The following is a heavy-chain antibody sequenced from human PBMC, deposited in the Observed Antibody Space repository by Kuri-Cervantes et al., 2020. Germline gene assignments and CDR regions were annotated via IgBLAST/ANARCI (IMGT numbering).Heavy chain of an antibody. Sequence: GGSLRLSCAASGFTFSSYSMNWVRQAPGKGLEWVSSISSSSSYIYYADSVKGRFTISRDNAKNSLYLQMNSLRDEDTAVYYCAKGPRGHYYMDVWGKGTTVTVSS. CDR2: ISSSSSYI. V-gene: IGHV3-21*01. D-gene: IGHD3-10*01. J-gene: IGHJ6*03. CDR3: AKGPRGHYYMDV. CDR1: GFTFSSYS.